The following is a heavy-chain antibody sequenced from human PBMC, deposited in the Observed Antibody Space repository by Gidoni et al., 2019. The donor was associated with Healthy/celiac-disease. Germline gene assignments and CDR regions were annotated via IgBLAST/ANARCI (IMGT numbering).Heavy chain of an antibody. V-gene: IGHV2-5*01. CDR3: AHEISMYYYDTFDY. Sequence: QITLKESGPTLVKPTQTLTLTCTFSGFSLSTSGVGVGWIRQPPGKALEWLALIYWNDDKRYSPSLKSRLTITKDTSKNQVVLTMTNVDPVDTATYFCAHEISMYYYDTFDYWGQGTLVTVSS. CDR1: GFSLSTSGVG. CDR2: IYWNDDK. D-gene: IGHD3-22*01. J-gene: IGHJ4*02.